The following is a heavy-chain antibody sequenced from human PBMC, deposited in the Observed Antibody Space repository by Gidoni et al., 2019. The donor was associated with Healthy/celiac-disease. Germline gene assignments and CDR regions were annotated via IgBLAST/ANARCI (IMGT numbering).Heavy chain of an antibody. CDR1: GGSFSGDY. J-gene: IGHJ5*02. Sequence: QVQLQQWGAGLLKPSETLSLTCAVYGGSFSGDYWCWIRPPPGKGREWIGEINPSGSTNYNPSLKSRVTISVDTSKNPFSLKLSSVTAADTAVYYCARGDYVWGSYRYNWFDLWGQGTLVTVSS. CDR3: ARGDYVWGSYRYNWFDL. D-gene: IGHD3-16*02. V-gene: IGHV4-34*01. CDR2: INPSGST.